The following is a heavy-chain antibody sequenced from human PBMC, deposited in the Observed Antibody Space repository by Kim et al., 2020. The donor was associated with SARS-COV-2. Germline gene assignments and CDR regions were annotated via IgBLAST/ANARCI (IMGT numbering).Heavy chain of an antibody. Sequence: SETLSLTCTVYGGSFSGYYWSWIRQPPGQGLGWIGKINHSGSTNYNPSLKSQVTITVDTSKNKFSLNLSSVTAAATAVYYCARTRCGYSSRRYGTPRYYYYGMDVWGQGTTVTVSS. CDR1: GGSFSGYY. D-gene: IGHD6-13*01. CDR2: INHSGST. CDR3: ARTRCGYSSRRYGTPRYYYYGMDV. J-gene: IGHJ6*02. V-gene: IGHV4-34*01.